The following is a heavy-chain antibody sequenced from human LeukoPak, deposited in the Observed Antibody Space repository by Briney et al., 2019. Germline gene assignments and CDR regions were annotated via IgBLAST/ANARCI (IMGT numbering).Heavy chain of an antibody. CDR3: AREDRAVAGHPFDY. V-gene: IGHV4-4*07. Sequence: PSETLSLTCTVSGGSISSYYWSWIRQPAGKGLEWIGRIYTSGSTNYNPSLKSRVTMSADTSKNQFSLKLSSVTAADTAVYYCAREDRAVAGHPFDYWGQGTLVTVSS. CDR1: GGSISSYY. J-gene: IGHJ4*02. CDR2: IYTSGST. D-gene: IGHD6-19*01.